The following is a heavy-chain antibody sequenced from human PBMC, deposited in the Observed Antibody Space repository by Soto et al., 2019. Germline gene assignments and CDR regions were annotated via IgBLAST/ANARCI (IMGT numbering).Heavy chain of an antibody. CDR3: ARDPLVALYDSSGYYWNWFDP. CDR1: GGTFSSYA. Sequence: GASVKVSCKASGGTFSSYAISWVRQAPGQGLEWMGGIIPIFGTANYAQKFQGRVTITADESTSTAYMELSSLRSEDTAVYYCARDPLVALYDSSGYYWNWFDPWGQGTLVTVSS. CDR2: IIPIFGTA. D-gene: IGHD3-22*01. J-gene: IGHJ5*02. V-gene: IGHV1-69*13.